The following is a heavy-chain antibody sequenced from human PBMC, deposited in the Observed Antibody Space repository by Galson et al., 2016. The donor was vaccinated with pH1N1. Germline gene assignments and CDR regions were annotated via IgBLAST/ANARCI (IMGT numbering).Heavy chain of an antibody. V-gene: IGHV3-30*02. CDR3: AKGLGTTLYYYFYFVDV. D-gene: IGHD1-26*01. CDR2: IRYDGGSK. CDR1: GFTFRSYG. J-gene: IGHJ6*03. Sequence: SLRLSCAASGFTFRSYGMHWVRQAPGKGLEWVAFIRYDGGSKYYADSVKGRFTISRDNARDTLFLQMTSLRPDDRAVYYCAKGLGTTLYYYFYFVDVWGKGTTVTVPS.